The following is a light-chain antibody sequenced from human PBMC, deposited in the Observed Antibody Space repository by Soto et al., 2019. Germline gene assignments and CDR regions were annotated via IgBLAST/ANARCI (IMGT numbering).Light chain of an antibody. V-gene: IGKV3-20*01. CDR3: QHYGTSTRT. CDR1: QSVSATY. CDR2: AAS. Sequence: EIVLTQSPGTLSLSPGESATLSCRAIQSVSATYLAWYQQKPGQAPRLLIYAASSRATDIPDRFSGSGSGTGFTLAISRLEPEDFAVYWCQHYGTSTRTFGQGTKVDIK. J-gene: IGKJ1*01.